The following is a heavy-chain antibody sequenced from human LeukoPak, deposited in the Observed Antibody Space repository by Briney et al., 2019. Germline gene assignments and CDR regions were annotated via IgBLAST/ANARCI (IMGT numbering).Heavy chain of an antibody. CDR3: ATTYYYDSSGYYRLDY. V-gene: IGHV1-24*01. J-gene: IGHJ4*02. CDR2: FDPEDGET. D-gene: IGHD3-22*01. CDR1: GYTLTEFS. Sequence: ASVKVSCKVSGYTLTEFSMYWVRQAPGKGLEWMGGFDPEDGETFYAQKFQGGVTMTEDTSTDTAYMELSSLRSEDTAVYYCATTYYYDSSGYYRLDYWGQGTLVTVSS.